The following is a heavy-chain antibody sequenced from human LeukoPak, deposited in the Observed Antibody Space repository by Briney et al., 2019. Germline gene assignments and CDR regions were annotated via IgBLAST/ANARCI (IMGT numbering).Heavy chain of an antibody. CDR2: IKQDGSEK. V-gene: IGHV3-7*03. D-gene: IGHD2-2*01. CDR1: GFTFSSYW. Sequence: GGSLRLSCAASGFTFSSYWMSWVRQAPGKGLEWVANIKQDGSEKYYVDSVKGRFTISRDNAKNSLYLQMNSLRAEDTAVYYCAKAGSSLGIWAFDIWGQGTMVTVSS. J-gene: IGHJ3*02. CDR3: AKAGSSLGIWAFDI.